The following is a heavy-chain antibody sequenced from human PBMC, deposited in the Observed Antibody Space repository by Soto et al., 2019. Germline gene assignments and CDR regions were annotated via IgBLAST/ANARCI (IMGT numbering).Heavy chain of an antibody. Sequence: SLRRSSADSGCSFIINEMHWVRQAPGKGLEWVAVISYDGSNKYYADSVKGRFTISRDNSKNTLYLQMNSLRAEDTAVYYCAKPLAGSSSRPFDYWGQGSLVSGS. J-gene: IGHJ4*02. V-gene: IGHV3-30*18. CDR1: GCSFIINE. CDR2: ISYDGSNK. CDR3: AKPLAGSSSRPFDY. D-gene: IGHD6-13*01.